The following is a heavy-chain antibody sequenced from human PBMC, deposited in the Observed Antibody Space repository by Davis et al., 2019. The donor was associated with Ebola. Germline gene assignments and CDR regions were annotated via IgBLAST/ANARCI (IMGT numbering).Heavy chain of an antibody. D-gene: IGHD4-23*01. V-gene: IGHV3-11*01. Sequence: GGSLRLSCAASGFTVSSNYMSWVRQAPGKGLEWVSYISSSGSTIYYADSVKGRFTISRDNSKNTLYLQMNSLRAEDTAVYYCAKDRFKHDYGGNSLGYWGQGTLVTVSS. J-gene: IGHJ4*02. CDR1: GFTVSSNY. CDR2: ISSSGSTI. CDR3: AKDRFKHDYGGNSLGY.